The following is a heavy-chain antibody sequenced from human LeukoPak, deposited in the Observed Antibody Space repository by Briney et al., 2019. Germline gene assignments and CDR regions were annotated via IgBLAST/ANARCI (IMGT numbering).Heavy chain of an antibody. CDR3: ARRRGSYSIDY. V-gene: IGHV4-38-2*01. D-gene: IGHD1-26*01. J-gene: IGHJ4*02. Sequence: KPSETLSLTCAVSGYSISSGYYWGWIRPPPGKGLEWIGSIYHSGSTYYNPSLKSRVTISVDTSKNQFSLKLSSVTAADTAVYYCARRRGSYSIDYWGQGTLVTVSS. CDR2: IYHSGST. CDR1: GYSISSGYY.